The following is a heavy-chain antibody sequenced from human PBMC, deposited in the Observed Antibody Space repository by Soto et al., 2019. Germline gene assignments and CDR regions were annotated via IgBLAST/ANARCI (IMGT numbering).Heavy chain of an antibody. D-gene: IGHD4-17*01. CDR3: AAGRPFLIRLPTTAEYYFDY. J-gene: IGHJ4*02. CDR2: IVVGSGNT. CDR1: GFTFTSSA. Sequence: QMQLVQSGPEVKKPGTSVKVSCKASGFTFTSSAVQWVRQARGQRLEWIGWIVVGSGNTNYAQKFQERVTITRDMSTSTAYMELSSLRSEDTAVYYCAAGRPFLIRLPTTAEYYFDYWGQGTLVTVSS. V-gene: IGHV1-58*01.